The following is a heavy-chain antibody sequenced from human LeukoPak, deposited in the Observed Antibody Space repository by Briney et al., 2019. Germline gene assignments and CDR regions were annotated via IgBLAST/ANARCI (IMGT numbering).Heavy chain of an antibody. Sequence: ASVKVSCKTSGHTFTGYYLHWVRQAPGQGLEWMGWINPNSGGTKYAQKFQGRVTMTSDTSISTAYMEVTRVTSDDTAVYYCARDNRGEYYFDYWGQGTLVAVSS. CDR2: INPNSGGT. D-gene: IGHD3-10*01. CDR3: ARDNRGEYYFDY. CDR1: GHTFTGYY. V-gene: IGHV1-2*02. J-gene: IGHJ4*02.